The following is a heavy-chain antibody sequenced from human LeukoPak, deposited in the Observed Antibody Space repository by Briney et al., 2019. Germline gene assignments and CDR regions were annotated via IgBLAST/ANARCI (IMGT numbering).Heavy chain of an antibody. D-gene: IGHD3-10*01. CDR3: AKDYPSDRGVIITGANDY. CDR2: ISGSGGST. V-gene: IGHV3-23*01. Sequence: GGSLRLSCAASGFTFSSYAMGWVRQAPGKGLEWVSAISGSGGSTYYADSVKGRFTISRDNSKNTLYLQMNSLRAEDTAVYYCAKDYPSDRGVIITGANDYWGQGTLVTVSS. J-gene: IGHJ4*02. CDR1: GFTFSSYA.